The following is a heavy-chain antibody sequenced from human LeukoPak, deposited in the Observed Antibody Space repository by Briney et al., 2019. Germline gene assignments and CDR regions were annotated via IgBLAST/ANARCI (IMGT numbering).Heavy chain of an antibody. CDR3: ARDSFYNSGGYFYFDY. V-gene: IGHV4-39*07. CDR2: IYYSGST. CDR1: GGSISSSSYY. Sequence: SETLSLTCTVSGGSISSSSYYWGWIRQPPGKGLEWIGSIYYSGSTYYNPSLKSRVTISVDTSKNQFSLKLSSVTAADTAVYYCARDSFYNSGGYFYFDYWGQGALVTVSS. D-gene: IGHD3-22*01. J-gene: IGHJ4*02.